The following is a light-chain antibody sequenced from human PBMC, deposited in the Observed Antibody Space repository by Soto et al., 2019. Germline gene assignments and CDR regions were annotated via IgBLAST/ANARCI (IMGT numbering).Light chain of an antibody. CDR1: SSNIGADHD. J-gene: IGLJ1*01. V-gene: IGLV1-40*01. Sequence: QSVLTQPPSVSGAPGQRVPFSCMGSSSNIGADHDVHWFQQLPGVAPQLLIFGNSNRPSGVPDRFSGSKSGTSASLAIAGLQAEDEADYYCQSYDRSLSGYVFGTGTKLTVL. CDR3: QSYDRSLSGYV. CDR2: GNS.